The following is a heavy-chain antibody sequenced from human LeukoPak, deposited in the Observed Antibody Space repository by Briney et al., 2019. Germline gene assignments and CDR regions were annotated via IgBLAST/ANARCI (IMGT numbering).Heavy chain of an antibody. CDR2: IWYDGSNK. V-gene: IGHV3-33*01. Sequence: GGSLRLSCAASGFTFSSYGMRWVRQAPGKGLEWVAVIWYDGSNKYYADSVKGRFTISRDNSKNTLYLQMNSLRAEDTAVYYCAREDYSSGWYRAFFDYWGQGTLVTVSS. CDR1: GFTFSSYG. CDR3: AREDYSSGWYRAFFDY. D-gene: IGHD6-19*01. J-gene: IGHJ4*02.